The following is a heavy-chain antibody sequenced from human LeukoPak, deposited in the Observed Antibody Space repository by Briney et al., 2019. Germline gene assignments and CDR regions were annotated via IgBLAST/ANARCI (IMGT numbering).Heavy chain of an antibody. V-gene: IGHV3-21*01. J-gene: IGHJ3*02. D-gene: IGHD2-15*01. Sequence: GGSLRLSCAASGFTFSSYSMNWVRQAPGKGLEWVSSISSSSSYIYYADSVKGRFTISRDSAKNSLYLQMNSLRAEDTAVYYCARAKADIVVVVAAPGAFDIWGQGTMVTVSS. CDR1: GFTFSSYS. CDR3: ARAKADIVVVVAAPGAFDI. CDR2: ISSSSSYI.